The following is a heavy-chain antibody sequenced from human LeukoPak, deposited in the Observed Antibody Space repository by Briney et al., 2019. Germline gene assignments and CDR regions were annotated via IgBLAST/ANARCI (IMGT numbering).Heavy chain of an antibody. V-gene: IGHV1-2*02. CDR1: GYTFTGYY. J-gene: IGHJ4*02. Sequence: ASVKVSCKASGYTFTGYYMHWVRQAPGQGLEWMGWINPNSGGTNYAQKFQGRVTMTRDTSISTAYMELSRLRSDDTAVYYCARDWRGYCSSTSCSPAAGAKHYFDYWGQGTLVTVSS. D-gene: IGHD2-2*01. CDR2: INPNSGGT. CDR3: ARDWRGYCSSTSCSPAAGAKHYFDY.